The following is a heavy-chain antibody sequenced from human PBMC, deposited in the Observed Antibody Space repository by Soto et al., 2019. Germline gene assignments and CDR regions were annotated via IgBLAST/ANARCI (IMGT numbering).Heavy chain of an antibody. D-gene: IGHD3-9*01. CDR3: ASGYFDWLFYWDS. J-gene: IGHJ4*02. Sequence: GGSLRLSCAASGVIFSSYSMNWVRQAPGKGLEWVSYISSSSRTIYYADSVKGRFTISRDNAKNSLYLQMNSLRDEDTAVYYCASGYFDWLFYWDSLGQGILVTSPQ. V-gene: IGHV3-48*02. CDR2: ISSSSRTI. CDR1: GVIFSSYS.